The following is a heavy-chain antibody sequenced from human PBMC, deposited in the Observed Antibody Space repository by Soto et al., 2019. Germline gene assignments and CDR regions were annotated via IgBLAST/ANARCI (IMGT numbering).Heavy chain of an antibody. J-gene: IGHJ6*03. D-gene: IGHD3-10*01. CDR2: IYSGGST. CDR3: ARDSAPWGFGEFYYMDV. CDR1: GFTVSSNY. Sequence: HPGGSLRLSCAASGFTVSSNYMSWVRQAPGKGLEWVSVIYSGGSTYYADSVRGRFTISRDNSKNTLYLQMNSLRAEDTAVYYCARDSAPWGFGEFYYMDVWGKGTTVTVSS. V-gene: IGHV3-66*01.